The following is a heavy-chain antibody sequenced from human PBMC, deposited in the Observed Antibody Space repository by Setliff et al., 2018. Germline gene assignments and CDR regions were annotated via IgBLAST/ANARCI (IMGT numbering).Heavy chain of an antibody. V-gene: IGHV3-23*01. Sequence: PGGSLRLSCAASGFTFSSYSMNWVRQAPGKGLEWVAGLGPDEKAIQYADSVKGRFAISRDNSKSTLYLQMNNLRAEDTAVYFCARDGSVRGVDEYFDYWGQGTLVTVSS. CDR2: LGPDEKAI. J-gene: IGHJ4*02. D-gene: IGHD1-26*01. CDR3: ARDGSVRGVDEYFDY. CDR1: GFTFSSYS.